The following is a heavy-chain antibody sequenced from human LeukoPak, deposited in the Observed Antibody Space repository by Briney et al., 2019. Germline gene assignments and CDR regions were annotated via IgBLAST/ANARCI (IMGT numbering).Heavy chain of an antibody. CDR2: IRSKAYGGTT. D-gene: IGHD3-22*01. CDR1: GFTFGDYA. J-gene: IGHJ4*02. Sequence: GGSLRLSCTASGFTFGDYAMSWFRQAPGKGLEWVGFIRSKAYGGTTEYAASVKGRFTISRDDSKSIAYLQMNSLKTEDTAVYYCTRPNYYDSSAPFDCWGQGTLVTVSS. CDR3: TRPNYYDSSAPFDC. V-gene: IGHV3-49*03.